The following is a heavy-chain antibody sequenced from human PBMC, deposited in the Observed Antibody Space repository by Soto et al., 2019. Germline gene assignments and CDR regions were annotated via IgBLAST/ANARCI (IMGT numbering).Heavy chain of an antibody. D-gene: IGHD6-19*01. CDR2: ISGSGGTT. V-gene: IGHV3-23*01. CDR1: GFTFSTYA. Sequence: GGSLRLSCAASGFTFSTYAMSWVRQAPGKGLEWVSGISGSGGTTYYADSVKGRFSISRDNSKNTLYLEMNSLRAEDTAVYYCANHEGQYSSVHWGQGTPVTVSS. CDR3: ANHEGQYSSVH. J-gene: IGHJ4*02.